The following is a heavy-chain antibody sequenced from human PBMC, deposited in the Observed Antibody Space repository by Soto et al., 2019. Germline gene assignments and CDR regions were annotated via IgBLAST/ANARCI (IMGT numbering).Heavy chain of an antibody. D-gene: IGHD2-2*01. CDR2: IYYSGST. J-gene: IGHJ4*02. CDR1: GGSISSGGYY. CDR3: ARDPLQLLHSRVGASRPIPQGGMR. V-gene: IGHV4-31*03. Sequence: QVQLQESGPGLVKPSQTLSLTCTVSGGSISSGGYYWSWIRQHPGKGLEWIGYIYYSGSTYYNPSLKRRVTISVDTSKNQFSLKLSSVTAADTAVYYCARDPLQLLHSRVGASRPIPQGGMRWGQGTLVTVSS.